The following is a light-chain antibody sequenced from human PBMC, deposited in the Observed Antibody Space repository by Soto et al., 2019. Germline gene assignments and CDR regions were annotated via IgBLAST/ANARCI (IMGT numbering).Light chain of an antibody. CDR2: GAS. Sequence: EIVLTQSPGTLSLSPGERATLSCRASQSVSSDYLAWYRQKPGQAPRLLIYGASSRATGITDRFSGSGSGTDFTLTISRLEPEDFAVYYCQQYGSAPRTFGQGTKVEIK. CDR3: QQYGSAPRT. J-gene: IGKJ1*01. CDR1: QSVSSDY. V-gene: IGKV3-20*01.